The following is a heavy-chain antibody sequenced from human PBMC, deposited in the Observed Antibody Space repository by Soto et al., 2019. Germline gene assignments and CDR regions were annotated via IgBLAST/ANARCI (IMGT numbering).Heavy chain of an antibody. Sequence: QVQLVQSGAEVKKPGASVKVSCKASGYTFTSYDINWVRQATGQGLEWIGWMSPKTGNTGYAQNFQGRVTSTRTPSITTAYLELSSLTSVDTAIFDCARGLPHWGIDLWGQGTLVPVST. CDR2: MSPKTGNT. V-gene: IGHV1-8*01. CDR1: GYTFTSYD. J-gene: IGHJ5*02. D-gene: IGHD7-27*01. CDR3: ARGLPHWGIDL.